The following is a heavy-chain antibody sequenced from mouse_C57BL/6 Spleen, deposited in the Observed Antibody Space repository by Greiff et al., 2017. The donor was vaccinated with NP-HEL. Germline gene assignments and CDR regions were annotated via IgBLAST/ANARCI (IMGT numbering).Heavy chain of an antibody. Sequence: VQLQQSGTELVKPGASVKLSCKASGYTFTSYWMHWVKQRPGQGLEWIGNINPSNGGTNYNEKFKSKATLTVDISSSTAYMQLSSLTSEDSAVYYCARSEGGPLYARDYWGQGTSVTVSS. CDR3: ARSEGGPLYARDY. CDR1: GYTFTSYW. CDR2: INPSNGGT. J-gene: IGHJ4*01. D-gene: IGHD3-3*01. V-gene: IGHV1-53*01.